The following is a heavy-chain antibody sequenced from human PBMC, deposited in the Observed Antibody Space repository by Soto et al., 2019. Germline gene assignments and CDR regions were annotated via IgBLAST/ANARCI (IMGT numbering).Heavy chain of an antibody. Sequence: ASAKVSCKASGYTFTSYGISWVRQAPGQGLEWMGWISAYNGNTNYAQKLQGRVTMTTDTSTSTAYMELRSLRSDDTAVYYCARGRIDIAVAGHYYFDYWGQGTLVPSPQ. V-gene: IGHV1-18*04. D-gene: IGHD6-19*01. CDR2: ISAYNGNT. CDR3: ARGRIDIAVAGHYYFDY. CDR1: GYTFTSYG. J-gene: IGHJ4*02.